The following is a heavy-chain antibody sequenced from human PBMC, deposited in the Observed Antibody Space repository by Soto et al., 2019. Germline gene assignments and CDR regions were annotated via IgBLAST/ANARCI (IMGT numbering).Heavy chain of an antibody. CDR1: GYTFTSYG. CDR2: ISAYNGNT. CDR3: ASAYTLDYFFDY. Sequence: QVQLVQSGAEVKKPGASVKVSCKASGYTFTSYGISWVRQAPGQGLEWMGWISAYNGNTNYAQKLQGRVTMTTDTSTSTDYMELRCLRSDDTAVYYCASAYTLDYFFDYWGQGTLVTVSS. D-gene: IGHD3-9*01. J-gene: IGHJ4*02. V-gene: IGHV1-18*01.